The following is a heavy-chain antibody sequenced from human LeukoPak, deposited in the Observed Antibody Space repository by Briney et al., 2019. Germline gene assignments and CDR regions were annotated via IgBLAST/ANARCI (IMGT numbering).Heavy chain of an antibody. D-gene: IGHD6-19*01. CDR2: IIPIFGTA. V-gene: IGHV1-69*13. J-gene: IGHJ4*02. Sequence: SVTLSCTASGGTFSSYAISWVRQAPGQGLEWMGGIIPIFGTANYAHRFQGKVTITADESTRTADMELGSLRSEDAAVYYCASRAVAGSVPFDYWGQGTLVTVSS. CDR1: GGTFSSYA. CDR3: ASRAVAGSVPFDY.